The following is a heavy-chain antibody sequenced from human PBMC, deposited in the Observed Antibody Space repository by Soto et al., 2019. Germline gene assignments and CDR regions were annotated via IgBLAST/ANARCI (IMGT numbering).Heavy chain of an antibody. CDR2: INHSGST. D-gene: IGHD2-8*01. J-gene: IGHJ5*02. CDR3: ARVVMVLFDP. V-gene: IGHV4-34*01. CDR1: GGSFSGYY. Sequence: KPSETLSLTCAVYGGSFSGYYWSWIRQPPGKGLEWIGEINHSGSTNYNPSLKSRVTISVDTSKNQFSLKLSSVTAADTAVYYCARVVMVLFDPWGQGTLVTVYS.